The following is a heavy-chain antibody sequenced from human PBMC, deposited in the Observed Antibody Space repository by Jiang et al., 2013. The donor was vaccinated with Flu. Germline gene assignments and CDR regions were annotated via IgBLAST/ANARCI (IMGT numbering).Heavy chain of an antibody. CDR3: ARTSSSSWYSDFQY. CDR2: IYYSGST. CDR1: GGSVSSGDFY. Sequence: TLSLTCTVSGGSVSSGDFYWGWIRQSPREGGWEWIGSIYYSGSTYYNPSLKSRVTISVDSSKNQFSLKLTSVTAADTAVYYCARTSSSSWYSDFQYWGQGTLVTVSS. J-gene: IGHJ1*01. D-gene: IGHD6-13*01. V-gene: IGHV4-39*07.